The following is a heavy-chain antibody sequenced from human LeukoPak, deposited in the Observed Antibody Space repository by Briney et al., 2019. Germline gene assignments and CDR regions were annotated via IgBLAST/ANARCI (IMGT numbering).Heavy chain of an antibody. J-gene: IGHJ6*03. CDR3: ARGPYYDFWSGYYTPYYYHYMDV. V-gene: IGHV4-34*01. Sequence: PSETLTLTCAVYGGSFSGYYWSWIRQPPGKGLEWIGEINHSGSTNYNPSLKSRVTISVDTSKNQFSLKLSSVTAADTAVYYCARGPYYDFWSGYYTPYYYHYMDVWGKGTTVTVSS. CDR1: GGSFSGYY. D-gene: IGHD3-3*01. CDR2: INHSGST.